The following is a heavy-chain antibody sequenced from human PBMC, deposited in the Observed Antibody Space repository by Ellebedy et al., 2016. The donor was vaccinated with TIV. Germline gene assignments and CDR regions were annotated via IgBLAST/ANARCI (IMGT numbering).Heavy chain of an antibody. CDR2: IYPGDSDT. J-gene: IGHJ6*02. D-gene: IGHD3-10*01. CDR1: GYSFTNYW. CDR3: ARRMVRGGIRYAMDV. V-gene: IGHV5-51*01. Sequence: PGGSLRLSCQASGYSFTNYWIGRVRQMPGKGLEWMGIIYPGDSDTRYSPSFEGQVTISVDKSISTAYLQWNSLKAADTATYYCARRMVRGGIRYAMDVWGQGTTVTVSS.